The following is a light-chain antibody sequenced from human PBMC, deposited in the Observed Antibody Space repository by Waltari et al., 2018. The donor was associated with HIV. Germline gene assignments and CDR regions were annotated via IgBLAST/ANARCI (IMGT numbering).Light chain of an antibody. CDR3: SSFTSRSILV. CDR1: THDIGSYNS. Sequence: QSALTQPASMSGSPGQSITISCTGTTHDIGSYNSVSSFQQHPGKAPKLRIYAVSNRPSEVSDRFSGSKSGNTASLTISGRQAEDEADYYCSSFTSRSILVCGGGTKLTV. V-gene: IGLV2-14*03. J-gene: IGLJ3*02. CDR2: AVS.